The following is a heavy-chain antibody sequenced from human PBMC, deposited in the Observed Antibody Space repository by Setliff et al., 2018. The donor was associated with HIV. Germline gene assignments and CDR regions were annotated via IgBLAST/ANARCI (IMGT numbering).Heavy chain of an antibody. CDR2: IWYDGSNK. D-gene: IGHD7-27*01. CDR1: GFTFSNYG. CDR3: AKIPHAGDSAFDV. V-gene: IGHV3-30*02. J-gene: IGHJ3*01. Sequence: GGSLRLSCAASGFTFSNYGMHWVRQAPGKGLEWVAVIWYDGSNKYYADSVKGRFTISRDNSKNTLYLQMNSLRAEDTALYYCAKIPHAGDSAFDVWGQGTMVTVSS.